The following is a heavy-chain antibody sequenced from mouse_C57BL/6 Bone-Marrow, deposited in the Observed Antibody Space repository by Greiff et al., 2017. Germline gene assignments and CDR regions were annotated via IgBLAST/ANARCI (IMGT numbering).Heavy chain of an antibody. CDR1: GYTFTSYW. CDR3: ARNYDYDVEFAY. CDR2: IDPSDSYT. Sequence: VQLQQPGAELVMPGASVKLSCTASGYTFTSYWMHWVKQRPGQGLEWIGEIDPSDSYTNYTPKFKGKSTLTVDKSSSTAYMQLSSLTSEDSAVYYCARNYDYDVEFAYWGQGTLVTVSA. V-gene: IGHV1-69*01. D-gene: IGHD2-4*01. J-gene: IGHJ3*01.